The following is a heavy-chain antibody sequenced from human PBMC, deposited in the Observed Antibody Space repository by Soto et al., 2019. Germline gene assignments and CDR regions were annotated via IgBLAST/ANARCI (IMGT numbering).Heavy chain of an antibody. CDR3: ARDDGSGSSH. D-gene: IGHD3-10*01. J-gene: IGHJ4*02. CDR2: ISYTGST. Sequence: QVQLQESGPGLVKPSQTLTLTCNVSGGSISSGNYYWSWIRQPPGKGLEWIAYISYTGSTYYSPSLRSRFTISVDASKNQFSLRLSSVTAADTAVYYCARDDGSGSSHWGQGTLLTVSS. CDR1: GGSISSGNYY. V-gene: IGHV4-30-4*01.